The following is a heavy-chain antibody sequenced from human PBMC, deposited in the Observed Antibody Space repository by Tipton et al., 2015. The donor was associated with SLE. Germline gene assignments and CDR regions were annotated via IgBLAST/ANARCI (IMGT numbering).Heavy chain of an antibody. J-gene: IGHJ3*02. CDR2: MNPNSGNT. Sequence: QSGPEVRKPGASVKVSCKASGYTFTSYDINWVRQATGQGLEWMGWMNPNSGNTGYAQKFQGRVTMTRNTSISTAYMELSSLRSEGTAVYYCASTTMQVVATSRNTFDTCGQGKMFTVSS. CDR3: ASTTMQVVATSRNTFDT. CDR1: GYTFTSYD. D-gene: IGHD5-12*01. V-gene: IGHV1-8*01.